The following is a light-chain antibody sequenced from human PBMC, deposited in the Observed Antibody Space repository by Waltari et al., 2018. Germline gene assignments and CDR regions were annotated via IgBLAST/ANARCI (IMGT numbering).Light chain of an antibody. CDR2: WAS. V-gene: IGKV4-1*01. Sequence: DIVMSQSPDSLAVSLGERATIQCRSSQSLSYRYNNRNYLAWYPQRPGQPPKLLIYWASLRESGVPDRFSGSGSGTDFTLTISSLQAEDVAIYYCHQYYTTPFTFGPGTTVDIK. CDR1: QSLSYRYNNRNY. CDR3: HQYYTTPFT. J-gene: IGKJ3*01.